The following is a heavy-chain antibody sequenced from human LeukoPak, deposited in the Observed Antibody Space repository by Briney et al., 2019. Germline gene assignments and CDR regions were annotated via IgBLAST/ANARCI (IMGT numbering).Heavy chain of an antibody. V-gene: IGHV6-1*01. J-gene: IGHJ3*02. CDR2: TYYRSKWYN. D-gene: IGHD3-22*01. CDR1: GDSVSSNSAA. CDR3: ARGEYYYDSSAEEGAFDI. Sequence: SQTLSLTCAISGDSVSSNSAAWNWIRQSPSRGLEWLGRTYYRSKWYNGYAVSVKSRITINPDTSKNQFSLQLNSVTPEDTAVYYCARGEYYYDSSAEEGAFDIWGQGTMVAVSS.